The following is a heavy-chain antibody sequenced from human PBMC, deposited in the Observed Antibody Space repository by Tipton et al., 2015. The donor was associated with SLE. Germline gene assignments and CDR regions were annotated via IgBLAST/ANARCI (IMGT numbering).Heavy chain of an antibody. CDR2: INHSGST. J-gene: IGHJ2*01. Sequence: TLSLTCTVSGGSISSGDYYWSWIRQPPGKGLEWIGEINHSGSTNYNPSLKSRVTISVDTSKNQFSLKLSSVTAADTAVYYCASQREARIAARPSWYFDLWGRGTLVTVSS. V-gene: IGHV4-61*08. D-gene: IGHD6-6*01. CDR1: GGSISSGDYY. CDR3: ASQREARIAARPSWYFDL.